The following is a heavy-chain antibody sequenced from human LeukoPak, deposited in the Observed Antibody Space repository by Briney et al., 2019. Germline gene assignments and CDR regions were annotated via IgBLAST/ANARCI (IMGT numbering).Heavy chain of an antibody. Sequence: GGSLRLSCAASGFTFSNYWMHWVRQAPGKGLVWVSRINTDGSSTNYADSVKGRFTISRDNAKNSLYLQMNSLRGDDTAVYYCATVAGDCSGGRCYLLRFDYWGQGTLVTVSS. D-gene: IGHD2-15*01. CDR3: ATVAGDCSGGRCYLLRFDY. CDR2: INTDGSST. J-gene: IGHJ4*02. V-gene: IGHV3-74*01. CDR1: GFTFSNYW.